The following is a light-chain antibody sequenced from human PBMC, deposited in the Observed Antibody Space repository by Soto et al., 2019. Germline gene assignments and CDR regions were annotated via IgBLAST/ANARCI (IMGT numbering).Light chain of an antibody. J-gene: IGLJ2*01. CDR1: SSDVGRYNY. CDR2: DVI. Sequence: QSALTQPPSASGSPGQSVTISCTGTSSDVGRYNYVSWYQQHPGKAPKLMLYDVIKRPSGVPGRFSGSKSGNTASLTVSGLQAEDYADYYCSSYADNDNLLFGGGTKLTVL. V-gene: IGLV2-8*01. CDR3: SSYADNDNLL.